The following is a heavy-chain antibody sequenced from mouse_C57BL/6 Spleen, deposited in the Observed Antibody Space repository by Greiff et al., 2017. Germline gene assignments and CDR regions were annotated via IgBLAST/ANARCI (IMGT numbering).Heavy chain of an antibody. V-gene: IGHV5-17*01. D-gene: IGHD1-1*01. Sequence: EVQGVESGGGLVKPGGSLKLSCAASGFTFSDYGMHWVRQAPEKGLEWVAYISSGSSTTYYADTVQGRFTISRDNAKNTLFLQMTSLRSEDTAMYYCARGIIATVGATNFDYWGQGTTLTVSS. CDR3: ARGIIATVGATNFDY. CDR1: GFTFSDYG. J-gene: IGHJ2*01. CDR2: ISSGSSTT.